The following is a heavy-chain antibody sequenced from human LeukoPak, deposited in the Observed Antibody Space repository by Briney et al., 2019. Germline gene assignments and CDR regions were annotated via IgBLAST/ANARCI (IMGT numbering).Heavy chain of an antibody. V-gene: IGHV6-1*01. D-gene: IGHD6-13*01. CDR1: GDSVSSNSAA. J-gene: IGHJ4*02. CDR3: AREYSSSWYSYLNY. CDR2: TYYRSKWYN. Sequence: SQTLSLTCAISGDSVSSNSAAWNWLRQSPSRGLEWLGRTYYRSKWYNDYAVSVKSRITINPDTSKNQFSLQLNSVTPEDTAVYYCAREYSSSWYSYLNYWGQGTLVTVSS.